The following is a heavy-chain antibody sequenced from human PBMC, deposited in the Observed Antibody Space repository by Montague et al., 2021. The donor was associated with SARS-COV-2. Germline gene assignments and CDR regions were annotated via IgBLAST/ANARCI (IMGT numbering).Heavy chain of an antibody. Sequence: SETLYLTCTVSGGSISSSSYYWGWIRQPPGKGLEWIGYIYYSGSTNYNPSLKSRVTISVDTSKNHFSLKLSSVTAADTAVYYCARVPRNYDFWSGFYDAFDIWGQGTMVTVSS. J-gene: IGHJ3*02. V-gene: IGHV4-61*05. CDR3: ARVPRNYDFWSGFYDAFDI. CDR2: IYYSGST. CDR1: GGSISSSSYY. D-gene: IGHD3-3*01.